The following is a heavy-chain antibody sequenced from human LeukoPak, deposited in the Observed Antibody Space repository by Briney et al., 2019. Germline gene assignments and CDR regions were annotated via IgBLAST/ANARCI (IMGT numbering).Heavy chain of an antibody. CDR2: IAWNSGNT. D-gene: IGHD3-10*01. V-gene: IGHV3-9*01. J-gene: IGHJ4*02. CDR1: GWNFDKYR. Sequence: LSLFYERRGWNFDKYRMQRDQQNPGKGLEWVSGIAWNSGNTGFADSVKGRFTISRDNAENSLYLQMNSLTPEDTAFYFCAKDMNSYGSGSSYNPWGPFDSWGQGTLVTVSS. CDR3: AKDMNSYGSGSSYNPWGPFDS.